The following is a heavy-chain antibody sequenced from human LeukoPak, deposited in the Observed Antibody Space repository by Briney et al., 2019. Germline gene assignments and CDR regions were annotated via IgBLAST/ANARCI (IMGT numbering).Heavy chain of an antibody. J-gene: IGHJ6*03. CDR2: IYTSGST. CDR1: GGSISSYY. D-gene: IGHD3-3*01. CDR3: ARHAPYYDFWSGYRPDYYYYYYMDV. Sequence: SETLSLTCTVSGGSISSYYWSWIRQPPGKGLEWIGYIYTSGSTNYNPSLKSRVTISVDTSKSQFSLKLSSVTAADTAVYYCARHAPYYDFWSGYRPDYYYYYYMDVWGKGTTVTVSS. V-gene: IGHV4-4*09.